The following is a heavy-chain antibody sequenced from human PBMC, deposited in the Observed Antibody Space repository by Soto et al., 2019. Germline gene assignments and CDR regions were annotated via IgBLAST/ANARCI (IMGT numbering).Heavy chain of an antibody. Sequence: PSETLSLTCTVSGGSFSSGDYYWSWIRQPPGKGLEWIGYIYYSGRTYFNPSLKSRVTISVDTSKNQFSLKLSSVTAADTAVYYCVRGSGYYYYFDYWGQGTLVTVSS. CDR3: VRGSGYYYYFDY. J-gene: IGHJ4*02. CDR1: GGSFSSGDYY. CDR2: IYYSGRT. D-gene: IGHD3-22*01. V-gene: IGHV4-30-4*01.